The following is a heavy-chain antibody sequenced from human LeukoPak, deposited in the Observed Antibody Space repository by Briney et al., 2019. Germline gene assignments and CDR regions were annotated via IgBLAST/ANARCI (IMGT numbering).Heavy chain of an antibody. Sequence: ASVTVSCTASGYTFTSYGISWVRQAPGQGLEWMGRISAYNGNTNYAQKLQGRVTMTTDTSTSTAYMELRSLRSDDTAVYYCARGFIDYYDSSGYYFPFDYWGQGTLVTVSS. V-gene: IGHV1-18*01. CDR2: ISAYNGNT. D-gene: IGHD3-22*01. J-gene: IGHJ4*02. CDR1: GYTFTSYG. CDR3: ARGFIDYYDSSGYYFPFDY.